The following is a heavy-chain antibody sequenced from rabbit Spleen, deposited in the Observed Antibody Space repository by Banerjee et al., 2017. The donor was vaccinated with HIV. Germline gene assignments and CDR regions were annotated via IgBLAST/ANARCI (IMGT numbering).Heavy chain of an antibody. CDR1: GFSFSNKAV. CDR3: ARDAGSGDYIDGYFNL. V-gene: IGHV1S40*01. Sequence: QSLEESGGDLVKPGASLTLTCTASGFSFSNKAVMCWVRQAPGKGLEWIACINAVTGKAVYASWAKGRFTFSKTSSTTVTLQMTSLTVADTATYFCARDAGSGDYIDGYFNLWGPGTLVTVS. J-gene: IGHJ4*01. D-gene: IGHD8-1*01. CDR2: INAVTGKA.